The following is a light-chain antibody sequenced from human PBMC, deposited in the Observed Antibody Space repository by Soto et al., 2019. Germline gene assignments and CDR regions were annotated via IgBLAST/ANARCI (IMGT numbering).Light chain of an antibody. Sequence: DIQMTQSPSTLSASVGDRVTITCRASQTISSWLAWYQQKPGKAPKLLIYDVSSLESGVPSRFSGSGSGTEFTLTISSLQPDDFATYYCQQYNSYSRKFGQGTKV. CDR3: QQYNSYSRK. V-gene: IGKV1-5*01. CDR1: QTISSW. J-gene: IGKJ1*01. CDR2: DVS.